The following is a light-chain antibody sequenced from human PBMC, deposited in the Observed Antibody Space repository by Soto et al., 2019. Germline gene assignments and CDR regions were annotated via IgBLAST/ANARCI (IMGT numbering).Light chain of an antibody. CDR2: DVS. J-gene: IGLJ1*01. V-gene: IGLV2-18*02. CDR1: GSDVGTYNR. Sequence: QSVLTQPPSVSGSPGQSVAISCTGTGSDVGTYNRVSWYQQPPGTAPKLMIYDVSDRPSGVPDRFSGSKSGNTASLTISGLQAEDEADYYCSSYTSSSTYVFGTGTSSPS. CDR3: SSYTSSSTYV.